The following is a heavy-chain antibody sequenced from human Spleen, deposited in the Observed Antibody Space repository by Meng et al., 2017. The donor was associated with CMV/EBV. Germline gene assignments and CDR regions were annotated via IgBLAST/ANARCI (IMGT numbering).Heavy chain of an antibody. D-gene: IGHD5-18*01. CDR2: IKSDGSSTT. J-gene: IGHJ4*02. Sequence: SGFTFRSRWMYWVRQAPGGGLVWVSHIKSDGSSTTSYADSVKGRFTISRDYAKNTLYLQMNSLRGEDTAVYYCASRRGYSKGYGLDYWGQGTLVTVSS. CDR1: GFTFRSRW. CDR3: ASRRGYSKGYGLDY. V-gene: IGHV3-74*01.